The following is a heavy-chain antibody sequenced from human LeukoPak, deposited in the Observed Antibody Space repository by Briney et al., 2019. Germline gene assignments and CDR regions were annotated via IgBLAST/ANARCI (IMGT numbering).Heavy chain of an antibody. J-gene: IGHJ5*02. CDR2: IYTSGST. CDR3: ARGRPRMITFGGVIRGWFDP. Sequence: PSQTLSLTCTVSGGSISSGSYYWSWIRQPAGKGLEWIGRIYTSGSTNYNPSLKSRVTISVDTSKNQFSLKLSSVTAADTAVYYCARGRPRMITFGGVIRGWFDPWGQGTLVTVSS. D-gene: IGHD3-16*02. CDR1: GGSISSGSYY. V-gene: IGHV4-61*02.